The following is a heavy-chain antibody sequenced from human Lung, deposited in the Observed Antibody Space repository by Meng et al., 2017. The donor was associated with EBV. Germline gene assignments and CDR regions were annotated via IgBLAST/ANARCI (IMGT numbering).Heavy chain of an antibody. J-gene: IGHJ4*02. D-gene: IGHD4-11*01. CDR3: ARDRTTGRYFDY. V-gene: IGHV4-30-4*01. CDR2: IYYSGST. CDR1: GGSISSGDYY. Sequence: QVKLQESGPGMVKPSQTLSLTCTVSGGSISSGDYYWSWIRQPPGKGLEWIGYIYYSGSTYYNPSLKSRVTISVDTSKNQFSLKLSSVTAADTAVYYCARDRTTGRYFDYWGQGTLVTVSS.